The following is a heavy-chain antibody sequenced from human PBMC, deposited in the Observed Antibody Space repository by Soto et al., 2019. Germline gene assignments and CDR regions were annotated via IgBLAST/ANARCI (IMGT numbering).Heavy chain of an antibody. CDR2: INAGNGNT. Sequence: ASVKVSCKASGYTFTSYAMHWVRQPPGQRLEWMGWINAGNGNTKYSQKFQGRVTITRDTSASTDYMELSSLRSEDTAVYYCARRGERYYYGMDVWGQGTTVTVSS. V-gene: IGHV1-3*01. J-gene: IGHJ6*02. CDR1: GYTFTSYA. CDR3: ARRGERYYYGMDV.